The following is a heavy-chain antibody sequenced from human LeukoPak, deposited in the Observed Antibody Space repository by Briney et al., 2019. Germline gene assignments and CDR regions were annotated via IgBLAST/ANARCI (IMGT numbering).Heavy chain of an antibody. CDR2: INHSGST. J-gene: IGHJ3*02. V-gene: IGHV4-34*01. Sequence: SETLSLTCAVYGGSFSGYYWSWIRQPPGKGLEWIGEINHSGSTNYNPSLKSRVTISVDTSKNQFSLKLSSVTAADTAVYYCARTRIFNYYDSSGYYRSAFDIWGQGTMVTVSS. D-gene: IGHD3-22*01. CDR1: GGSFSGYY. CDR3: ARTRIFNYYDSSGYYRSAFDI.